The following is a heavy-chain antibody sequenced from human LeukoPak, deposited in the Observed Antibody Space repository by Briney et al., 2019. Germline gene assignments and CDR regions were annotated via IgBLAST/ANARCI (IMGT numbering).Heavy chain of an antibody. CDR1: GYTFTSYY. Sequence: ASVKVSCKASGYTFTSYYMHWVRQAPGQGLEWMGIINPSGGSTSYAQKFQGRVTMTTDTSTSTAYMELRSLISDDTAVYYCARDCIGCHGFDYWGQGTLVTVSS. CDR3: ARDCIGCHGFDY. D-gene: IGHD2-15*01. V-gene: IGHV1-46*01. CDR2: INPSGGST. J-gene: IGHJ4*02.